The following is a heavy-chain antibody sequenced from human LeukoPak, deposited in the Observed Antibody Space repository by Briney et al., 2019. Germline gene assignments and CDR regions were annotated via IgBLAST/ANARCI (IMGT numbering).Heavy chain of an antibody. D-gene: IGHD3-10*02. V-gene: IGHV3-30*18. CDR2: ISYDGSNK. CDR3: AKDRESMVRDGAFDI. CDR1: GFTFSNYG. Sequence: PGGSLRLSCAASGFTFSNYGIHWVRQAPGKELEWVAVISYDGSNKYYADSVKGRFTISRDNSKNTLYLQMNSLRAEDTAVYYCAKDRESMVRDGAFDIWGQGTMVSVSS. J-gene: IGHJ3*02.